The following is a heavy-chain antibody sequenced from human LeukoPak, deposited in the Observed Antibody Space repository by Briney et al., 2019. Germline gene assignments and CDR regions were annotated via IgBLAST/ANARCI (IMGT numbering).Heavy chain of an antibody. J-gene: IGHJ4*02. D-gene: IGHD6-6*01. V-gene: IGHV3-23*01. Sequence: GGSLRLSCAASGFTFSSYAMSWVRQAPGEGLEWVSAISGSGGSTYYADSVKGRFTISRDNSKNTLYLQMNSLRAEDTAVYYCAKRAARGVGRLSLTSPDDYWGQGTLVTVSS. CDR2: ISGSGGST. CDR3: AKRAARGVGRLSLTSPDDY. CDR1: GFTFSSYA.